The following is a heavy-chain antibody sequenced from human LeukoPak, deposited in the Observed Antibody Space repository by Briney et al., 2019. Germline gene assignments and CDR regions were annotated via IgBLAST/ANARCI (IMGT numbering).Heavy chain of an antibody. CDR3: GRATDIVTPQPVRRGLDV. V-gene: IGHV1-2*02. CDR1: AYTFSGIY. J-gene: IGHJ6*02. Sequence: ASVKVSCKASAYTFSGIYIDWVRQAPGQGRGWGGSINPNSGGTSYAQKFQGRVTVAGDRSICTGYMELNRLTPADTAVDYCGRATDIVTPQPVRRGLDVWGQGTTVTVSS. D-gene: IGHD2-15*01. CDR2: INPNSGGT.